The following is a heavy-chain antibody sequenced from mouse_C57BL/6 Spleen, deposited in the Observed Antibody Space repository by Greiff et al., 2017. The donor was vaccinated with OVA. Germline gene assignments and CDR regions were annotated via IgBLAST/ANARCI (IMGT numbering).Heavy chain of an antibody. CDR3: ARGGLHDY. Sequence: EVKLQQSGPELVKPGASVKISCKASGYTFTDYYMNWVKQSHGKSLEWIGDINPNNGGTSYNQKFKGKATLTVDKSSSTAYMELRSLTSEDSAVYYCARGGLHDYWGQGTTLTVSS. CDR1: GYTFTDYY. J-gene: IGHJ2*01. D-gene: IGHD2-13*01. V-gene: IGHV1-26*01. CDR2: INPNNGGT.